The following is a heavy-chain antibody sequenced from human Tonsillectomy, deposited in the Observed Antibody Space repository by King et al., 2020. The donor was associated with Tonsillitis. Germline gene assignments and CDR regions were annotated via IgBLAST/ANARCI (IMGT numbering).Heavy chain of an antibody. D-gene: IGHD4-17*01. J-gene: IGHJ4*02. CDR1: GFTFSNYA. CDR3: ARDLGDYAFDY. Sequence: VQLVESGGGVVRPGRSLRLSCAASGFTFSNYAMHWVRQAPGRGLEWVTVMSHDGSDKYYADSVKGRFTGSRDNSKNRVFLQMNSLSTEDTAVYYCARDLGDYAFDYWGQGTLVTVSS. CDR2: MSHDGSDK. V-gene: IGHV3-30-3*01.